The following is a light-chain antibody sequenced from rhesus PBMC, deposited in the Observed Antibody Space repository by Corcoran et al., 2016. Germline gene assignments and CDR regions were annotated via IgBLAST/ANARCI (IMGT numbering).Light chain of an antibody. Sequence: DIQMTQSPSSLSASVGDTVTITCRASQGISSYLAWYQQKPGKAPKLLIYKASTLQSGGPSRFSGSGHGTDFTLTISSLQPEDFATYDCQQHNSYPFGGGTKVEIK. CDR1: QGISSY. J-gene: IGKJ4*01. CDR2: KAS. V-gene: IGKV1-25*01. CDR3: QQHNSYP.